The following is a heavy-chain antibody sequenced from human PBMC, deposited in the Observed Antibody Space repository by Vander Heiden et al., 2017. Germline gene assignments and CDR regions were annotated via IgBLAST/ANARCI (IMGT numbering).Heavy chain of an antibody. D-gene: IGHD3-16*01. CDR2: IYYSGST. CDR1: GGSVSSGSYY. CDR3: AREGGGYTDPFDY. V-gene: IGHV4-61*01. Sequence: QVQLQESGPGLVKPSETLSPTCTVSGGSVSSGSYYWSWIRQPPGKGLEWIGYIYYSGSTNYNPSLKSRVTISVDTSKNQFSLKLSSVTAADTAVYYCAREGGGYTDPFDYWGQGTLVTVSS. J-gene: IGHJ4*02.